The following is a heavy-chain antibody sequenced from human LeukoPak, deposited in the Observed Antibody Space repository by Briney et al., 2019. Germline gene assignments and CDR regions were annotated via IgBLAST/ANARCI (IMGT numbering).Heavy chain of an antibody. CDR2: ITGGGGST. V-gene: IGHV3-23*01. J-gene: IGHJ5*02. Sequence: GGSLRLSCAASGFTLRSYAMSWVRQAPGKGLELVSSITGGGGSTYYADSVKGRFTISRDDSKNTLCLQMNSLRAEDTAVYYCAKSAAVTTAWFDPWGQGTLLTVSS. CDR3: AKSAAVTTAWFDP. CDR1: GFTLRSYA. D-gene: IGHD4-17*01.